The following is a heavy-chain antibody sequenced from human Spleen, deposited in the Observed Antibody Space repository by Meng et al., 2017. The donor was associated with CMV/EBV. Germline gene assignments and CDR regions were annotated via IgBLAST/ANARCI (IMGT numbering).Heavy chain of an antibody. CDR2: IYYSGNT. D-gene: IGHD5-12*01. CDR1: SGSISGSSYY. Sequence: LQPHESGPGLVKPSETLSLTCTVSSGSISGSSYYWGWIRQTPGKGLEWIGTIYYSGNTYYNPSLKSRVTISLDTSKNQFSLKLSSVTAADTAVYYCARSSRGHSGPFDYWGQGTLVTVSS. J-gene: IGHJ4*02. CDR3: ARSSRGHSGPFDY. V-gene: IGHV4-39*07.